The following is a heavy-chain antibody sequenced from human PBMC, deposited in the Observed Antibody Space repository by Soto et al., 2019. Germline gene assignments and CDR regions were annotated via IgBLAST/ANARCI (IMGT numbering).Heavy chain of an antibody. CDR3: AREDYDFWSGYSTVPIPDV. J-gene: IGHJ6*02. CDR2: TYYRSKWYN. CDR1: GGSVSSNTAA. Sequence: SQTLTLTCATSGGSVSSNTAAWNWIRQSPSRGLEWLGRTYYRSKWYNDYAVSVKSRITINPDTSKNQFSLQLNSVTPEDTAVYYCAREDYDFWSGYSTVPIPDVWGQGTTVTVSS. D-gene: IGHD3-3*01. V-gene: IGHV6-1*01.